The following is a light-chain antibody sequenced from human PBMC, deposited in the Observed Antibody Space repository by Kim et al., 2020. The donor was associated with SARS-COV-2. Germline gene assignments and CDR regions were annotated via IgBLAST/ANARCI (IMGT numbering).Light chain of an antibody. CDR2: DAS. V-gene: IGKV3-11*01. Sequence: EIVLTQSPCILSLSPGERATLSCRASQSVSSYVAWYQYKPGQAPRLLIYDASKRATGIPDRFSGSGFGADFTLTISSLQPEDFAVYYCQQRNNWATFGQGTKLEI. J-gene: IGKJ2*01. CDR1: QSVSSY. CDR3: QQRNNWAT.